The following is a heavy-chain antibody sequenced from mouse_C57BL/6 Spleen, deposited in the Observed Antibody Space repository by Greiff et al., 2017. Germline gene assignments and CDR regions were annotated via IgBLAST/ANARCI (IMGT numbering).Heavy chain of an antibody. J-gene: IGHJ2*01. CDR3: AREGCIDEGNRPYFGY. CDR1: GYTFTSYW. V-gene: IGHV1-55*01. Sequence: VQLQQPGAELVKPGASVKMSCKASGYTFTSYWITWVKQRPGQGLAWLGAIYPGCGSTDYNVKFMGKATLTVDTSASPAYMQLSSLTSEDSAVYYCAREGCIDEGNRPYFGYGGQGTTLRVYS. CDR2: IYPGCGST. D-gene: IGHD2-1*01.